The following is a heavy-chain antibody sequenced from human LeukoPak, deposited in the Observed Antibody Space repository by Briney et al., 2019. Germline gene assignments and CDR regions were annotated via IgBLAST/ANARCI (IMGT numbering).Heavy chain of an antibody. CDR1: GGSISSYY. CDR2: IYYSGST. Sequence: PSETLSLTCTVSGGSISSYYWSWIRQPPGKGLEWIGYIYYSGSTNYNPSLKSRVTISVDTSKNQFSLKLSSVTAADTAVYYCARHCNSYYDSSGTYFDYWGQGTLVTVSS. V-gene: IGHV4-59*08. CDR3: ARHCNSYYDSSGTYFDY. J-gene: IGHJ4*02. D-gene: IGHD3-22*01.